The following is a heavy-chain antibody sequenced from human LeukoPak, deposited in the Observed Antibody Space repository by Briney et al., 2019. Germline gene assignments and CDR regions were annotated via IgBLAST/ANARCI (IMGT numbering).Heavy chain of an antibody. Sequence: GGSLRLSCVASGFTFSSYAMSWVRQAPGKGLEWVSTTSGSGDTTYDAGSVKGRFTVSRDNSKNTLYLQMNSLRAEDTAIYYCAKVRQEPGYWGQGTLVTVSS. CDR3: AKVRQEPGY. J-gene: IGHJ4*02. D-gene: IGHD1-26*01. CDR2: TSGSGDTT. CDR1: GFTFSSYA. V-gene: IGHV3-23*01.